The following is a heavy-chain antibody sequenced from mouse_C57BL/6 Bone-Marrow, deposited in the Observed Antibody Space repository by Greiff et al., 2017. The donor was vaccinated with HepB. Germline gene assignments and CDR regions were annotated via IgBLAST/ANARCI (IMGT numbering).Heavy chain of an antibody. J-gene: IGHJ1*03. D-gene: IGHD2-4*01. CDR3: AREGIYYDYDGDLNFDV. CDR2: IYPGDGDT. Sequence: VQLQQSGPELVKPGASVKISCKASGYAFSSSWMNWVKQRPGKGLEWIGRIYPGDGDTNYNGKFKGKATLTADKSSSTAYMQLSSLTSEDSAVYFCAREGIYYDYDGDLNFDVWGTGTTVTVSS. V-gene: IGHV1-82*01. CDR1: GYAFSSSW.